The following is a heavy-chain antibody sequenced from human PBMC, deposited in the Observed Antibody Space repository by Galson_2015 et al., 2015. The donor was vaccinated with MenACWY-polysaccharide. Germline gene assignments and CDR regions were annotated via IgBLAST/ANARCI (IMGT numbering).Heavy chain of an antibody. Sequence: SLRLSCAASGFIFSRNSMNWVRQAPGKGLEWVSSISGSGSYIHYGDSVKGRFTISRDNAKNSLYLQMNSLRAEDTAVYYCAKKSSAGASDHWGQGTLVTVSS. J-gene: IGHJ4*02. V-gene: IGHV3-21*01. D-gene: IGHD1-14*01. CDR1: GFIFSRNS. CDR2: ISGSGSYI. CDR3: AKKSSAGASDH.